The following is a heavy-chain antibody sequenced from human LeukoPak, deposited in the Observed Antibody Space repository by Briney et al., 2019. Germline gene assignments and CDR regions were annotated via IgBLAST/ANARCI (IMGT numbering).Heavy chain of an antibody. D-gene: IGHD5-18*01. CDR2: IYHSGST. Sequence: PSETLSLTCAVYGGSFSGYYWSWIRQPPGKGLEWIGYIYHSGSTYYNPSLKSRVTISVDRSKNQFSLKLSSVTAADTAVYYCARAPNTAWAFDIWGQGTMVTVSS. CDR1: GGSFSGYY. V-gene: IGHV4-34*01. CDR3: ARAPNTAWAFDI. J-gene: IGHJ3*02.